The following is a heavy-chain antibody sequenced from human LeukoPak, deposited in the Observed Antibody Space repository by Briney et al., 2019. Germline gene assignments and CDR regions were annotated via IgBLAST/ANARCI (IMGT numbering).Heavy chain of an antibody. CDR2: IIPIFGTA. CDR1: GYTFTSYG. J-gene: IGHJ4*02. V-gene: IGHV1-69*05. Sequence: ASVKVSCKASGYTFTSYGISWVRQAPGQGLEWMGRIIPIFGTANYAQKFQGRVTITTDESTSTAYMELSSLRSEDTAVYYCAREGYSYGSLRYWGQGTLVTVSS. D-gene: IGHD5-18*01. CDR3: AREGYSYGSLRY.